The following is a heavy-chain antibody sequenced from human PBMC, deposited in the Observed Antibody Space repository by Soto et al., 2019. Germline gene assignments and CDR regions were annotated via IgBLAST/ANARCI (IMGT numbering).Heavy chain of an antibody. Sequence: GGSLRLSCAASGFTFSSYAMSWVRQAPGKGLEWVSAISGSGGSTYYADSVKGRFTISRDNSKNTLYLQMNSLRAEDTAVYYCAKDGDIVVVVAANPEYWYFDLWGRGTLVTVSS. CDR1: GFTFSSYA. D-gene: IGHD2-15*01. CDR3: AKDGDIVVVVAANPEYWYFDL. J-gene: IGHJ2*01. CDR2: ISGSGGST. V-gene: IGHV3-23*01.